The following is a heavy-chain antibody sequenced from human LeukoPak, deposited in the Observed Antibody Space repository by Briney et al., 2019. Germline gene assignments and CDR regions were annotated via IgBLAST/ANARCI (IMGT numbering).Heavy chain of an antibody. Sequence: SETLSLTCAVYGGSFSGYYWSWIRQPPGKGLEWIGEINHSGSTNYNPSLKSRVTISVDTSKNQFSLKLSSVTAADTAVYYCAKNGQSGFSFDPWGQGTLVTVSS. CDR2: INHSGST. V-gene: IGHV4-34*01. CDR1: GGSFSGYY. CDR3: AKNGQSGFSFDP. J-gene: IGHJ5*02. D-gene: IGHD2-8*01.